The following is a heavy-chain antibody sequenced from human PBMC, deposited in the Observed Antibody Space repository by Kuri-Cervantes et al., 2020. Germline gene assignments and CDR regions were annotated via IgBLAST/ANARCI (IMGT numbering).Heavy chain of an antibody. CDR3: AKGTPFYGMDV. J-gene: IGHJ6*02. V-gene: IGHV3-23*01. CDR1: GFTFSSYA. D-gene: IGHD2-15*01. Sequence: ETLSLTCEASGFTFSSYAMSWVRQAPGKGLEWVSAISGSGGSTYYADSVKGRFTISRDNSNNTLYLQMNSLRAEDAAVYYCAKGTPFYGMDVWGQGTTVTVSS. CDR2: ISGSGGST.